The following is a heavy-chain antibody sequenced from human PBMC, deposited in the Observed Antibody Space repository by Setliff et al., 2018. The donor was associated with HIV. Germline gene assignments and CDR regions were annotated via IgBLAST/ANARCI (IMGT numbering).Heavy chain of an antibody. Sequence: ASVKVSCKASGGTFSSYAISWVRQAPGQGLEWMGGIIPLFNTPTYAQNFQGRVTIAADEYTNAAYMELSRLRFEDTAVYYCARTSAGARGFGLTYFYYMDVWGQGTKVTVSS. CDR1: GGTFSSYA. V-gene: IGHV1-69*13. CDR2: IIPLFNTP. D-gene: IGHD6-19*01. J-gene: IGHJ6*03. CDR3: ARTSAGARGFGLTYFYYMDV.